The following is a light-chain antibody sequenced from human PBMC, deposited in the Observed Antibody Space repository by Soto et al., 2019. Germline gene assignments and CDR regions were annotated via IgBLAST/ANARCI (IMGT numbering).Light chain of an antibody. CDR1: QSVSSGY. CDR3: QQYGNSRYT. V-gene: IGKV3-20*01. CDR2: GAS. Sequence: EIVLTQSPGTLSLSPGERATLSCRASQSVSSGYLAWHQQKPGQAPRLLIYGASSRAAGIPDRFSGSGSATDFTLTISRLEPEDFAVYYCQQYGNSRYTFGQGTKVDIK. J-gene: IGKJ2*01.